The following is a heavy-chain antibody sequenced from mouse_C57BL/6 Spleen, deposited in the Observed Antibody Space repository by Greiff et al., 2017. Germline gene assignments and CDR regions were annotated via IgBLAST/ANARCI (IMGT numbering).Heavy chain of an antibody. J-gene: IGHJ2*01. Sequence: QVQLKQPGAELLKPGASVKMSCKASGYTFTSYWITWVKQRPGQGLEWIGDIYPGSGSTNYNEKFKSKATLTVDTSSSTAYMQLSSLTSEDSAVYYCARWIPYDYDSYYFDYWGQGTTLTVSS. V-gene: IGHV1-55*01. CDR2: IYPGSGST. D-gene: IGHD2-4*01. CDR1: GYTFTSYW. CDR3: ARWIPYDYDSYYFDY.